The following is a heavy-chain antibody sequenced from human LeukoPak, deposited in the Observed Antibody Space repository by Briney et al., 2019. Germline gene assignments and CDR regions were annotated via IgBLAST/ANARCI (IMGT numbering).Heavy chain of an antibody. V-gene: IGHV3-30*02. Sequence: GGSLRLSCAASGFTFSTYGIHWVRQAPGKGLEWVALIRFDGINKFYADSVKGRFTVSRDNSKNTVHLQMSSLRAEDTAVYYCARVLPRQYRPPYYYYMDVWGKGTTVTVSS. CDR2: IRFDGINK. J-gene: IGHJ6*03. CDR3: ARVLPRQYRPPYYYYMDV. D-gene: IGHD4-11*01. CDR1: GFTFSTYG.